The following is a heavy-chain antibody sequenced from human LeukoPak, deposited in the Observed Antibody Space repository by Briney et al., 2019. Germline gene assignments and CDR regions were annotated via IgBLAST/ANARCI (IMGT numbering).Heavy chain of an antibody. J-gene: IGHJ5*01. D-gene: IGHD3-9*01. CDR1: GFTFSSYE. V-gene: IGHV3-48*03. Sequence: PGGSLRLSCAASGFTFSSYEMNWVRQAPGRGLEWVSYITGSGSSIYYSDSVKGRFTISRDNSRNTLYLQMNSLRAEDTAVYYCAKLGQIRHFDFVNWFDSWGQGTLVIVSS. CDR3: AKLGQIRHFDFVNWFDS. CDR2: ITGSGSSI.